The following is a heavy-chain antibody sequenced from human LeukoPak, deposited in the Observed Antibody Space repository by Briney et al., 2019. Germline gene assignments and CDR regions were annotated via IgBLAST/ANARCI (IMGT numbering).Heavy chain of an antibody. CDR1: GVSVSNHY. V-gene: IGHV4-59*02. Sequence: SETLSLACSVSGVSVSNHYCGWIRQPPGKGLEWIGWFYYSGGTYFNPSLGSRVTISADTSRNHLSLDLRSLTAAYMAVYYCARHSSGWHFDSWPQGPLVTVSS. J-gene: IGHJ4*02. CDR3: ARHSSGWHFDS. D-gene: IGHD6-19*01. CDR2: FYYSGGT.